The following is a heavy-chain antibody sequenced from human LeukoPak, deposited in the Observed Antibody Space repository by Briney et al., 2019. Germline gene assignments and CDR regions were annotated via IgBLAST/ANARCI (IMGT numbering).Heavy chain of an antibody. CDR1: GFTFSSYS. V-gene: IGHV3-48*01. CDR2: ISSSSSTI. Sequence: PGGSLRLSCAASGFTFSSYSMNWVRQAPGKGLEWVSYISSSSSTIYYADSVKGRFTISRDNAKNSLYLQMNSLRAEDTAVYYCAKKYSSWPYYFDYWGQGTLVTVSS. J-gene: IGHJ4*02. CDR3: AKKYSSWPYYFDY. D-gene: IGHD6-13*01.